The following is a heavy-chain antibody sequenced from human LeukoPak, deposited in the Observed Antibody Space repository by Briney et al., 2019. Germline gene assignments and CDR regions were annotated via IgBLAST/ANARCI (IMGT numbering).Heavy chain of an antibody. CDR1: GFTFSSYG. D-gene: IGHD3-16*02. CDR2: IWYDGSNK. Sequence: GRSLRLSCAASGFTFSSYGMHWVRQAPGKGLEWVAVIWYDGSNKYYADSVKGRFTISRDHSKNTLYLQMNSLRAEDTAVYYCARDRISFIVIPRGFDYWGQGTLVTVSS. CDR3: ARDRISFIVIPRGFDY. J-gene: IGHJ4*02. V-gene: IGHV3-33*01.